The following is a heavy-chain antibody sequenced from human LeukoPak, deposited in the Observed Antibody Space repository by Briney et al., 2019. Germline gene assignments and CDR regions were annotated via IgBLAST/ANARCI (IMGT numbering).Heavy chain of an antibody. CDR2: IRYDGNSQ. CDR1: GFTFSSYG. CDR3: AREVYVRGGFPTHYYYYYMDV. J-gene: IGHJ6*03. D-gene: IGHD3-10*02. Sequence: PGGSLRLSCAASGFTFSSYGMHWVRQAPGKGLEWVAFIRYDGNSQYYADSVKGRFTASRDNSKNTLYLQMNSLRAEDTAVYYCAREVYVRGGFPTHYYYYYMDVWGKGTTVTVSS. V-gene: IGHV3-30*02.